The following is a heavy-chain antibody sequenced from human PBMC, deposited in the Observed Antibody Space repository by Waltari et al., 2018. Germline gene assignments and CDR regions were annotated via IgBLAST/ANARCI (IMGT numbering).Heavy chain of an antibody. V-gene: IGHV3-48*04. Sequence: EVQLVESGGDLVQRGGSLTLSCAASGLTLSTYNMNWVRQAPGKGLEWFSYISESGTTISYADSVKGRFTVSRDNAKNSLYLQMNSLRAEDTAVYYCARTFNYYFNMDVWGKGTTVTVSS. J-gene: IGHJ6*03. CDR3: ARTFNYYFNMDV. CDR2: ISESGTTI. CDR1: GLTLSTYN.